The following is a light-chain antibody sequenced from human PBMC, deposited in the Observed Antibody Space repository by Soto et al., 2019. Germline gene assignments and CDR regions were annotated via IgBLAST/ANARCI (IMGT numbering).Light chain of an antibody. V-gene: IGKV3-15*01. CDR3: QQYNNWPPLFS. Sequence: EIVMTQSPGTLSVSPGERATLSCRASQSVSNNLAWYQQKPGQAPRLLIHGASTRATGIPARFGGSGSGTEFTLTISSLQSEDFAVYYCQQYNNWPPLFSFGPGTKVDIK. J-gene: IGKJ3*01. CDR2: GAS. CDR1: QSVSNN.